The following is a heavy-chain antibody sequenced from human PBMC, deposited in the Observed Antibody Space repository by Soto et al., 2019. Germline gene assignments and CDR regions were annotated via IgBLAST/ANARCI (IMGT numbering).Heavy chain of an antibody. Sequence: QLQLQESGSGLVKPSQTLSLTCAVSGGSILSGGYYWSWIRQPPGKGLEWIGYIYNSGSTYYNPSLNSRDTISVDRSKNQFSMKLSAVTAADTAVYYCARVPDYWCQGTMVTVSS. CDR2: IYNSGST. CDR3: ARVPDY. D-gene: IGHD2-2*01. V-gene: IGHV4-30-2*01. J-gene: IGHJ4*02. CDR1: GGSILSGGYY.